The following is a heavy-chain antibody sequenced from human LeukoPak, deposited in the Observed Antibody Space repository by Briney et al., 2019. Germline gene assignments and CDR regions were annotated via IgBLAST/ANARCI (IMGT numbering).Heavy chain of an antibody. J-gene: IGHJ4*02. D-gene: IGHD3-10*01. Sequence: PSETLSLTCTVSGYSISSGYYWGWIRQPPGKGLEWTGSIDHSGSTYYNPSLKSRVTISVDTSKNQFSLKLSSVTAADTAVYYCARGVNYYGSGSYHDYWGQGTLVTVSS. CDR1: GYSISSGYY. V-gene: IGHV4-38-2*02. CDR3: ARGVNYYGSGSYHDY. CDR2: IDHSGST.